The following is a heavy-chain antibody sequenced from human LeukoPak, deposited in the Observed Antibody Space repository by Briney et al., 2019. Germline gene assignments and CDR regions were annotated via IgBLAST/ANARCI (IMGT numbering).Heavy chain of an antibody. J-gene: IGHJ3*02. V-gene: IGHV4-38-2*02. Sequence: SETLSLTCTVSSYSISSGYYWGWIRQPPGKGLEWIGNIYHSGNTYYKPSLKSRVTISVDTSKNQFSLKLSSVTAADTAVYYCARRFVGAIAARRQKNAFDIWGQGTMVTVSS. D-gene: IGHD1-26*01. CDR3: ARRFVGAIAARRQKNAFDI. CDR1: SYSISSGYY. CDR2: IYHSGNT.